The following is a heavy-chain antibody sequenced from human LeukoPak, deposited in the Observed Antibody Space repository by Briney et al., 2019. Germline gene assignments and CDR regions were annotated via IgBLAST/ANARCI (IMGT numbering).Heavy chain of an antibody. CDR3: ATYRQVLLPFES. CDR1: GFTFSDYY. CDR2: IKGIGPTT. V-gene: IGHV3-23*01. D-gene: IGHD2-8*02. J-gene: IGHJ4*02. Sequence: GGSLRLSCAASGFTFSDYYMSWIRQAPGKGLEWVSTIKGIGPTTYYADSVKGRFTISRDNSKNTLYLQMNSLRAEDTAVYYCATYRQVLLPFESWGQGTLVIVSS.